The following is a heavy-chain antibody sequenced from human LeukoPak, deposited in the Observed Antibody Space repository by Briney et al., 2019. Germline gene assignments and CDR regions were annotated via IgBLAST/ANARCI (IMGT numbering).Heavy chain of an antibody. V-gene: IGHV4-59*01. CDR2: IDYGGST. CDR3: ARETRYYDILTGYQNNFDY. CDR1: GGSINSYY. D-gene: IGHD3-9*01. Sequence: SETLSLTCTVSGGSINSYYWSWIRQPPGKGLEWIGYIDYGGSTNYNPSLKTRVTISIHTSKNQFSLKLSSVTAADTAVYYRARETRYYDILTGYQNNFDYWGQGILVTVSS. J-gene: IGHJ4*02.